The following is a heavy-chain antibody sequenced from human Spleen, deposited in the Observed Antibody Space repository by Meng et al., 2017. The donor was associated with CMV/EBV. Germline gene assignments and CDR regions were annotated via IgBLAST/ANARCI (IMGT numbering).Heavy chain of an antibody. D-gene: IGHD2-21*01. Sequence: FTFRRYAMHWVRQAPGKGLEWVAVISYDGSDKYYADSVKGRFTISRDNPKNTLYLQMNSLRAEDTAVYYCARDPCGGDCYFGPYFDYWGQGTLVTVSS. V-gene: IGHV3-30*04. J-gene: IGHJ4*02. CDR1: FTFRRYA. CDR3: ARDPCGGDCYFGPYFDY. CDR2: ISYDGSDK.